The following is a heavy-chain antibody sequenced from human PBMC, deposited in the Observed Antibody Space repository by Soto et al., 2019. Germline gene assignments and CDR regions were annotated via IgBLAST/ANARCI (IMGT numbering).Heavy chain of an antibody. J-gene: IGHJ6*02. D-gene: IGHD3-9*01. V-gene: IGHV3-48*02. CDR1: GFPFSFYS. Sequence: PGGPPRLPSTASGFPFSFYSMNWVRQAAEKWLEWISYITSTSSAVNYADSVRGRFTIPRDNGAQSVFLHMNSLRDEDTAVYYCARDGPSYDFLTGYYRDSGYYYYYGMDAWGQRTTVNVSS. CDR3: ARDGPSYDFLTGYYRDSGYYYYYGMDA. CDR2: ITSTSSAV.